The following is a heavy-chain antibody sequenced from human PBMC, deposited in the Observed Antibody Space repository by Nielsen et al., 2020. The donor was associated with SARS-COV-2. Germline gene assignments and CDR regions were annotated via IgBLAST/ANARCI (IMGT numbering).Heavy chain of an antibody. D-gene: IGHD4-23*01. V-gene: IGHV1-46*01. Sequence: ASVKVSCKASGYPFSNFYMHWVRQAPGQGLEWMGIINPSGYSVTYAQKFQGRVTITADESTSTAYMELSSLRSEDTVVYYCARAPVVLGSFDIWGQGTMVTVSS. J-gene: IGHJ3*02. CDR3: ARAPVVLGSFDI. CDR1: GYPFSNFY. CDR2: INPSGYSV.